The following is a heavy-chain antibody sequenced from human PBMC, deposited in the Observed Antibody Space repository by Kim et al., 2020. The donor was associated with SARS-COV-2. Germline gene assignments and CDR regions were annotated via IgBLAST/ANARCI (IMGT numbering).Heavy chain of an antibody. D-gene: IGHD5-18*01. CDR2: ISYDGSNK. CDR1: GFTFSSYG. J-gene: IGHJ6*02. V-gene: IGHV3-30*18. CDR3: AKGKQLWSRYNYYYYGMDV. Sequence: GGSLRLSCAASGFTFSSYGMHWVRQAPGKGLEWVAVISYDGSNKYYADSVKGRFTISRDNSKNTLYLQMNSLRAEDTAVYYCAKGKQLWSRYNYYYYGMDVWGQGTTVTVSS.